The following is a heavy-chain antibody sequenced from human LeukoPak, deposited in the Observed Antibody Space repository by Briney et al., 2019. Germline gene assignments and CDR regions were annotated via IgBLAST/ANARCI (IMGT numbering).Heavy chain of an antibody. D-gene: IGHD2-15*01. Sequence: EASVKVSCKVSGYTLTELSMHWVRQAPGKGLEWMGGFDPEDGETIYAQKFQGRVTVTEDTSTDTAYMELSSLRSEDTAVYYCATEGVVVAAVFDYWGQGTLVTVSS. CDR1: GYTLTELS. J-gene: IGHJ4*02. CDR2: FDPEDGET. CDR3: ATEGVVVAAVFDY. V-gene: IGHV1-24*01.